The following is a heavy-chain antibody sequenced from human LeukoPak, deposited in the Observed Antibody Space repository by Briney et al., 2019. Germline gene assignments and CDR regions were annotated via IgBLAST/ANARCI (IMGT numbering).Heavy chain of an antibody. CDR2: IKQDGSDE. D-gene: IGHD6-6*01. Sequence: GGSLRISCEASGFTFSNYWMTWVRQAPGKGLEWVANIKQDGSDENYVDSVKGRFTISRDNGKNSLYLQMNSLRAEDTAVYYCARGGSDSGYWGQGTLVTVSS. CDR3: ARGGSDSGY. J-gene: IGHJ4*02. V-gene: IGHV3-7*04. CDR1: GFTFSNYW.